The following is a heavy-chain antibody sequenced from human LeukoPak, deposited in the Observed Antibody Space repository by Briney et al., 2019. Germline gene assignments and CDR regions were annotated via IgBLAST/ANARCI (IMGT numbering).Heavy chain of an antibody. CDR3: ARGPYCSGGSCYFDY. D-gene: IGHD2-15*01. J-gene: IGHJ4*02. CDR2: INHSGST. Sequence: SETLSLTCAVYGGSFSGYYWSWIRQPPGKGLEWIGEINHSGSTNYNPSLKSRVTISVDTSKNQFSLKLSSVTAADTAVYYCARGPYCSGGSCYFDYWGQGTLVTVSS. V-gene: IGHV4-34*01. CDR1: GGSFSGYY.